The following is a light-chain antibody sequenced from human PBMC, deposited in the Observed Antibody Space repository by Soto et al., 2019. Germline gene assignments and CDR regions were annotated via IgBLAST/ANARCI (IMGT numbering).Light chain of an antibody. Sequence: QTVLTQSPSASASLGASVKLTCTLSSGHSSYAIAWHQQQPEKGPRYLMKLNSDGSHSKGDGIPDRFSGSSSGAERYLTISSLQSEDEADYYCQNWGTGDVVFGGGTKVTVL. CDR3: QNWGTGDVV. J-gene: IGLJ2*01. CDR2: LNSDGSH. V-gene: IGLV4-69*01. CDR1: SGHSSYA.